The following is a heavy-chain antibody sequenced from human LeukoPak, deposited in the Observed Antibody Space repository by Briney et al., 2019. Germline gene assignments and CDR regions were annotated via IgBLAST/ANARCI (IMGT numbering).Heavy chain of an antibody. CDR3: ARVSSSWYWDYYYYMDV. Sequence: ASVKVSCKASGYTFTSYAMNWVRQGPGQGPEWMGWMNPNSGNTGYAQKFQGRVTITRNTSISTAYMELSSLRSEDTAVYYCARVSSSWYWDYYYYMDVWGKGTTVTVSS. CDR1: GYTFTSYA. J-gene: IGHJ6*03. CDR2: MNPNSGNT. V-gene: IGHV1-8*03. D-gene: IGHD6-13*01.